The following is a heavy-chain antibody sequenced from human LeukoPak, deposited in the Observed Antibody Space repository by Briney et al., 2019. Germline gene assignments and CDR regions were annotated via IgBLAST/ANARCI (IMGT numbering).Heavy chain of an antibody. Sequence: SETLSLTCGVYGGSLSGYFWTWIRQSPGKGLEWIGESDHSGGADYNPSLKSRLTISVDTSKNQFSVKLTSVTAADTAVYYCARDQGAVAGIDPWGQGTLVTVSS. CDR3: ARDQGAVAGIDP. CDR1: GGSLSGYF. J-gene: IGHJ5*02. CDR2: SDHSGGA. V-gene: IGHV4-34*01. D-gene: IGHD6-19*01.